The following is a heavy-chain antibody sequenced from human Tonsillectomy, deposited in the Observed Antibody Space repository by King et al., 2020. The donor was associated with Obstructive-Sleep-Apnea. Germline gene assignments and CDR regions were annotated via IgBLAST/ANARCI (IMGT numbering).Heavy chain of an antibody. V-gene: IGHV4-38-2*02. CDR1: GYSISNVYY. CDR2: IYHRGST. CDR3: ARAGAGDDTLYYYYGMDV. Sequence: VQLQESGPGLVKPSETLSLTCTVSGYSISNVYYWGWIRQPPGKGLEWIGSIYHRGSTYYNPSLKSRVTISVDTSKNQFSLKLSSVTAADTAVYYCARAGAGDDTLYYYYGMDVWGQGTTVTVSS. J-gene: IGHJ6*02. D-gene: IGHD1-26*01.